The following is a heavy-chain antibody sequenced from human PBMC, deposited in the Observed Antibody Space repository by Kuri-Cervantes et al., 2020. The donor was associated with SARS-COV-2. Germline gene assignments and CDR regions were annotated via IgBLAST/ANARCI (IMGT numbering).Heavy chain of an antibody. Sequence: GESLKISCAASGFTFSNAWMSWVRQAPGKGLEWVALISYDGSNKFYADSVKGRFTISRDNSKDTLYLQMNSLRAEDTAVYYCAKDQHGIVMVVAAIDQWGQGTLVTVSS. CDR2: ISYDGSNK. D-gene: IGHD2-15*01. CDR3: AKDQHGIVMVVAAIDQ. CDR1: GFTFSNAW. V-gene: IGHV3-30*18. J-gene: IGHJ4*02.